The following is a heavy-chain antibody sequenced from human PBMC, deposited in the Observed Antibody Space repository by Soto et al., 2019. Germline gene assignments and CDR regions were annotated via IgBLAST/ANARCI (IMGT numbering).Heavy chain of an antibody. CDR1: GFTFSTYT. CDR3: AKARCSTTDCYVPDY. D-gene: IGHD2-2*01. CDR2: ISGSGGSP. J-gene: IGHJ4*02. V-gene: IGHV3-23*01. Sequence: EVQLLESGGALVQPGGSLRLSCVASGFTFSTYTMSWVRQAPGKGLEWVSVISGSGGSPSYADSVQGRISIYRDNSKNTVYLKMNSMRGDDTAMYYCAKARCSTTDCYVPDYWGRGTLVTVSS.